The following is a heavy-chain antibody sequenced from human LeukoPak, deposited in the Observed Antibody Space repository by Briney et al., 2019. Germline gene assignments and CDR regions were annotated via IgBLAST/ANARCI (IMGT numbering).Heavy chain of an antibody. D-gene: IGHD3/OR15-3a*01. J-gene: IGHJ5*02. Sequence: GGSLRLSCAASGFTFSSYSMTWVRQAPGKGLEWVSYISSSSSTIYYADSVKGRFTVSRDDAKNSLYLQMNSLRDGDTAVYYCARLPLSGLWFDPWGQGTLVTVSS. CDR2: ISSSSSTI. V-gene: IGHV3-48*02. CDR1: GFTFSSYS. CDR3: ARLPLSGLWFDP.